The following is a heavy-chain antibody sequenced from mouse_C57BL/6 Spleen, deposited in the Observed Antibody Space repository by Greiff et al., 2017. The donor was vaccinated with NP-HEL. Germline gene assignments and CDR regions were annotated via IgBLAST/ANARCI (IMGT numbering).Heavy chain of an antibody. Sequence: VKLMESGPGLVQPSQSLSITCTVSGFSLTSYGVHWVRQSPGKGLEWLGVIWSGGSTDYNAAFISRLSISKDNSKSQVFFKMNSLQADDTAIYYCARSLYYGSSYEAMDYWGQGTSVTVSS. CDR2: IWSGGST. CDR1: GFSLTSYG. J-gene: IGHJ4*01. V-gene: IGHV2-2*01. CDR3: ARSLYYGSSYEAMDY. D-gene: IGHD1-1*01.